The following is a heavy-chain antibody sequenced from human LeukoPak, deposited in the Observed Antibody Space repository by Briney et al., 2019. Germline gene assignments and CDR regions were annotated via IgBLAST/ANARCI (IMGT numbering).Heavy chain of an antibody. CDR1: GGSISSSSYY. V-gene: IGHV4-30-2*01. CDR3: ARVSYGRNFDY. J-gene: IGHJ4*02. D-gene: IGHD5-18*01. Sequence: SETLSLTCTVSGGSISSSSYYWSWIRQPPGKGLEWIGYIYHSGSTYYNPSLKSRVTISVDRSKNQFSLKLSSVTAADTAVYYCARVSYGRNFDYWGQGTLVTVSS. CDR2: IYHSGST.